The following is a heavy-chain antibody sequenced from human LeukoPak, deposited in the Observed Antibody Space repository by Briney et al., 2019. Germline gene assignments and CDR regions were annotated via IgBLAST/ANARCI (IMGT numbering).Heavy chain of an antibody. CDR2: IYYSGST. Sequence: SETLSLTCTVSGGSISSRTYYWAWIRQPPGQGLEWIGNIYYSGSTYYNPSLKSRLTMSVDTSKNQFSLKLRSVTAADTAVYYCASLRVPGDFDYWGQGTLVSVSS. J-gene: IGHJ4*02. V-gene: IGHV4-39*01. CDR1: GGSISSRTYY. CDR3: ASLRVPGDFDY.